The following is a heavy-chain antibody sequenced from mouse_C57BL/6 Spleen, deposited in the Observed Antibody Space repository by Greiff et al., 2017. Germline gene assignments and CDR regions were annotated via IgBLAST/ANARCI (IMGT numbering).Heavy chain of an antibody. D-gene: IGHD1-1*01. CDR2: IDPGDGDT. Sequence: QVQLQQSGAELVKPGASVKISCKASGYAFSSYWMNWVKQRPGKGLEWIGQIDPGDGDTNYNGKFKGKATLTADKSSSTAYMQLSSLTSEDSAVYFCARRTTVVGYFDYWGQGTTLTVSS. J-gene: IGHJ2*01. CDR1: GYAFSSYW. V-gene: IGHV1-80*01. CDR3: ARRTTVVGYFDY.